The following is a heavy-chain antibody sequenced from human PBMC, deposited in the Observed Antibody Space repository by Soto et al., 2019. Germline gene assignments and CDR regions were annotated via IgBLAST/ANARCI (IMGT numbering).Heavy chain of an antibody. J-gene: IGHJ6*03. V-gene: IGHV4-39*01. CDR2: IYYSGST. Sequence: SETLSLTCTVSGGSISSSSYYWGWIRQPPGKGLEWIGSIYYSGSTYYNPSLKSRVTISVDTSKNQFSLKLSSVTAADTAVYYCARINWALVPAATSRYYYYYMDVWGKGTTVTVSS. CDR3: ARINWALVPAATSRYYYYYMDV. CDR1: GGSISSSSYY. D-gene: IGHD2-2*01.